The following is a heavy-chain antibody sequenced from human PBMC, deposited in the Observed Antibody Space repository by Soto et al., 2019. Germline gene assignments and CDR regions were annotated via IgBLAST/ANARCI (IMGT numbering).Heavy chain of an antibody. CDR3: ARGVTMVRGAWGPPNYYYYYGMDV. CDR2: IIPIFGTA. Sequence: GASVKVSCKASGGTFSSYAISWVRQAPGQGLEWMGGIIPIFGTANYAQKFQGRVTITADESTSTAYMELSSLRSEDTAVYYCARGVTMVRGAWGPPNYYYYYGMDVWGQGTTVTVS. CDR1: GGTFSSYA. V-gene: IGHV1-69*13. J-gene: IGHJ6*02. D-gene: IGHD3-10*01.